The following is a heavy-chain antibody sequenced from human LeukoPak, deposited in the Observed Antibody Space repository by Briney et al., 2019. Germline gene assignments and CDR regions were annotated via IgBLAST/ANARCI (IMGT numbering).Heavy chain of an antibody. Sequence: PSETLSLTCAVYGGSFSGYYWSWIRQPPGKGLEWIGEINHSGSTNYNPSLKSRVTISVDTSKNQFSLKLSSVTAADTAVYYCARRVRSFDYWGQGTLVTVSS. CDR2: INHSGST. CDR3: ARRVRSFDY. J-gene: IGHJ4*02. CDR1: GGSFSGYY. V-gene: IGHV4-34*01.